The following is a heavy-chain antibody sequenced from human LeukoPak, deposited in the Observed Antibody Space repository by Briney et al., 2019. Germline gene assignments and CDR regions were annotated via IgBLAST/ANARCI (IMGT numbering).Heavy chain of an antibody. V-gene: IGHV1-18*01. CDR1: GYTFTSYG. CDR3: ARLGIAGPKGTGFDY. J-gene: IGHJ4*02. D-gene: IGHD6-13*01. Sequence: ASVTVSCTASGYTFTSYGISWVRQAPGQGLEWMGWISAYNGNTNYAQKLQGRVTMTTDTSTSTAYMELRSLRSDDTAVYYCARLGIAGPKGTGFDYWGQGTLVTVSS. CDR2: ISAYNGNT.